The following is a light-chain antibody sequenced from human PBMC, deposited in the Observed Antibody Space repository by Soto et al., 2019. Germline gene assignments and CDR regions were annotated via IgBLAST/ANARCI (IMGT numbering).Light chain of an antibody. V-gene: IGKV3-20*01. Sequence: EIVLTQSPGTLSLSPGERATLSCGASQSFTSNYLAWYRQKPGQAPRLLIYGASTRATGIPDRFSGSGSGTDFTLTISRLEPEDFAVYYCHQYGSSPRTFGQGTKVDIK. CDR3: HQYGSSPRT. CDR2: GAS. CDR1: QSFTSNY. J-gene: IGKJ1*01.